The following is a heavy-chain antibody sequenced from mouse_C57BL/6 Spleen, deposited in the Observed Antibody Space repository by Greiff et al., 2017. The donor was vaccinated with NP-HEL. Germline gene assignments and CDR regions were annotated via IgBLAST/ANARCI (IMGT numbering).Heavy chain of an antibody. CDR1: GYTFTDYY. CDR3: ALELGRNYAMEY. CDR2: INPYNGGT. D-gene: IGHD4-1*01. J-gene: IGHJ4*01. V-gene: IGHV1-19*01. Sequence: VQLQQSGPVLVKPGASVKMSCKASGYTFTDYYMNWVKQSHGKSLEWIGVINPYNGGTSYNQKFKGKATLTVDKSSSTAYMELNSLTSEDSAVYYCALELGRNYAMEYWGQGASVTVSS.